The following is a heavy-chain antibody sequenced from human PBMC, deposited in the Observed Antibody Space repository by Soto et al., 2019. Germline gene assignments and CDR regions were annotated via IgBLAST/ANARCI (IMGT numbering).Heavy chain of an antibody. CDR3: ARVRQGCSANNCYFDP. CDR2: VHISGHS. CDR1: GGSVRAPDW. D-gene: IGHD1-1*01. Sequence: SETLSLTCTLSGGSVRAPDWWNWVRQSPDKGLEWIAEVHISGHSNYNPSLRSRVSVSIDSSKNQFYLNLNSVTAADTAIYYCARVRQGCSANNCYFDPWGQGSQVTVSS. V-gene: IGHV4-4*02. J-gene: IGHJ5*01.